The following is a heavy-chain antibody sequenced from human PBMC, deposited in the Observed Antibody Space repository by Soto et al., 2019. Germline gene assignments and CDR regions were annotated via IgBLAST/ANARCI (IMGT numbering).Heavy chain of an antibody. J-gene: IGHJ4*02. D-gene: IGHD4-17*01. Sequence: GASVKVSCKASGYTFTRYDINWVRQATGQRREGMGWMNPNSGNTGYAQKFQGRVTMTRNTSISTAYMELSSLRSEDTAVYYCARAPLIVRGKTGTVTTSGGDYWGQGTLVTVSS. CDR2: MNPNSGNT. V-gene: IGHV1-8*01. CDR1: GYTFTRYD. CDR3: ARAPLIVRGKTGTVTTSGGDY.